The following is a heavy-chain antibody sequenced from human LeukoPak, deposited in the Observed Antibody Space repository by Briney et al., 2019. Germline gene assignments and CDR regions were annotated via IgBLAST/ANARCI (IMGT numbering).Heavy chain of an antibody. Sequence: GGSLRLSCAASGXTFSNAWMSWVRQAPGKGLEWVGRIKSKTDGGTTDYAAPVKGRFTISRDDSKNTLYLQMNSLKTEDTAVYYCTTSTGRLTYFDYWGQGTLVTVSS. CDR2: IKSKTDGGTT. D-gene: IGHD3-10*01. V-gene: IGHV3-15*01. J-gene: IGHJ4*02. CDR1: GXTFSNAW. CDR3: TTSTGRLTYFDY.